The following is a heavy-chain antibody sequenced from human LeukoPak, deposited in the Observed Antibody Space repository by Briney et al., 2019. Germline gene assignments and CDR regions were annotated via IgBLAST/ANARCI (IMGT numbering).Heavy chain of an antibody. D-gene: IGHD3-22*01. CDR2: ISSSTTTM. CDR3: ARGRHYYDSSVNRGADY. J-gene: IGHJ4*02. CDR1: GFSFYTYS. V-gene: IGHV3-48*01. Sequence: GGSLRLSCAASGFSFYTYSMDWVRQAPGKGLEWVSYISSSTTTMLYADSVKGQFTISRDNAKNSLYLQMDSLRAEDTAVYYCARGRHYYDSSVNRGADYWGQGTLVTVSS.